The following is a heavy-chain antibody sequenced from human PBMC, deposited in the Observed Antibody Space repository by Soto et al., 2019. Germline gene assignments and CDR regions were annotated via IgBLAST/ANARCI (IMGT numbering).Heavy chain of an antibody. D-gene: IGHD6-13*01. J-gene: IGHJ4*02. V-gene: IGHV4-30-4*01. CDR1: DGSVSSGYYY. CDR2: IYYRGST. CDR3: ARGGATAGSRFDY. Sequence: SETLSLTCTVSDGSVSSGYYYWTWIRQPPGKGLEWIGYIYYRGSTYYNPSLKSRVTISIDTSKNQFSLKLSSVTAADTAVYYCARGGATAGSRFDYWGQGTLVTVSS.